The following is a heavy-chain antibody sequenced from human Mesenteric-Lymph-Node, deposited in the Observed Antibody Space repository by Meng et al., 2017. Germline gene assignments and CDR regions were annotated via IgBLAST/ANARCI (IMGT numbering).Heavy chain of an antibody. CDR1: GGSVSGYY. J-gene: IGHJ5*02. V-gene: IGHV4-59*08. Sequence: QVQLQASGPGQVKTSATLSLTCTVSGGSVSGYYWSWIRQPPGKGLEWIGYIYYSGNTYYNPSLKIRVTISVDTSKNQFSLKLSSVTAEDTAVYYCARHGRGWFDPWGQGTLVTVSS. D-gene: IGHD3-10*01. CDR2: IYYSGNT. CDR3: ARHGRGWFDP.